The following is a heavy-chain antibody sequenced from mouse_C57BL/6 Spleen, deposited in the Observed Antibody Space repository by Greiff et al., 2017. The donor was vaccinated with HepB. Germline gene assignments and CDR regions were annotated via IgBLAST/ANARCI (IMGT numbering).Heavy chain of an antibody. CDR2: IDPETGGT. V-gene: IGHV1-15*01. D-gene: IGHD3-3*01. Sequence: VQLQQSGAELVRPGASVTLSCKASGYTFTDYEMHCVKQTPVHGLEWIGAIDPETGGTAYNQKFKGKAILTADKSSSTAYMELRSLTSEDSAVYYCTRKGTGYYYAMDYWGQGTSVTVSS. CDR3: TRKGTGYYYAMDY. J-gene: IGHJ4*01. CDR1: GYTFTDYE.